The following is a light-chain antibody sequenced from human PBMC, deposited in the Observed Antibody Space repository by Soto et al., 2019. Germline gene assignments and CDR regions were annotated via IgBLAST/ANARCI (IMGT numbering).Light chain of an antibody. CDR1: RNVSIY. J-gene: IGKJ5*01. Sequence: IPLTQSPSSRAASVGDRLTLTCRASRNVSIYLNWYQHKPGKGPTLLIHATSNLQIGVPSRFSGSGSGTEFTLTISSLEPEDFGTYYCQQSYKMPYFGQGTRLEIK. V-gene: IGKV1-39*01. CDR3: QQSYKMPY. CDR2: ATS.